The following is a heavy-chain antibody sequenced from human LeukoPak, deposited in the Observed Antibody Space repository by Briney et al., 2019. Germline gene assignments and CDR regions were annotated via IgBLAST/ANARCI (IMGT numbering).Heavy chain of an antibody. Sequence: PGGSLRLSCAASGFTFSSSNMNWVRQAPGKGLEWVASVSGTGSFIYYADSVKGRFTISRDNAKNSLYLQMNSLRVEDTAVYYCARGYNYYGSGSTDYYYYSMDVWGKGTTVTVSS. D-gene: IGHD3-10*01. CDR3: ARGYNYYGSGSTDYYYYSMDV. V-gene: IGHV3-21*01. CDR1: GFTFSSSN. J-gene: IGHJ6*03. CDR2: VSGTGSFI.